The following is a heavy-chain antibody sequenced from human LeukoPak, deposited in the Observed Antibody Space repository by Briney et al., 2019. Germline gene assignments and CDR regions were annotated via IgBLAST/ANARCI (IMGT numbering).Heavy chain of an antibody. CDR2: INWNGGTT. V-gene: IGHV3-20*04. J-gene: IGHJ4*02. CDR1: GFTFNDYG. Sequence: GSLRLSCAASGFTFNDYGMSWVRQGPGKGLEWVSGINWNGGTTGYADPVRGRFTISRDNAKNSLYLQMNSLRAEDTALYYCARDKHYYDSSNYVWGQGTLVTVSS. D-gene: IGHD3-22*01. CDR3: ARDKHYYDSSNYV.